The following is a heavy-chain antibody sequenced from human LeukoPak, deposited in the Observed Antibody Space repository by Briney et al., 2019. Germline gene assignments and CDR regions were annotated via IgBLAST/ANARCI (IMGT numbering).Heavy chain of an antibody. CDR2: ISTYNGNS. CDR3: AKDRWRDGSSSFDN. D-gene: IGHD6-6*01. J-gene: IGHJ4*02. V-gene: IGHV1-18*01. CDR1: GYTFTSYS. Sequence: GASVKVPCKASGYTFTSYSINWVRQAPGQGLEWMGWISTYNGNSNYAQKLQGRVTMTTDTSTSTAYMELRSLRSDDTAMYYCAKDRWRDGSSSFDNWGQGTLVTVSS.